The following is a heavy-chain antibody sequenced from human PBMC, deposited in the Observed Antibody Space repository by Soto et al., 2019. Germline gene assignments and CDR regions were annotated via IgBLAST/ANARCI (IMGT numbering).Heavy chain of an antibody. CDR2: ISFSGTT. V-gene: IGHV4-59*08. J-gene: IGHJ4*02. CDR1: AGSMNNYY. Sequence: SETLSLTCTVSAGSMNNYYWSWIRQSPGKGLEWIGYISFSGTTYYNPSLKSRVTISLDTSQNQFSLRLTSVTAADTAVYYCVRHADNDDIYFVYWGQGTLVTVSS. CDR3: VRHADNDDIYFVY. D-gene: IGHD3-9*01.